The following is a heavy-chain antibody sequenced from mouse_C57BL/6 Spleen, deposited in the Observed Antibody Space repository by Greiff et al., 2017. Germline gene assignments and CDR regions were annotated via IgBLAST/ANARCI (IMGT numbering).Heavy chain of an antibody. CDR3: ARPLYGSSLDYFDD. J-gene: IGHJ2*01. D-gene: IGHD1-1*01. Sequence: EVQVVESGGGLVKPGGSLKLSCAASGFTFSDYGMHWVRQAPEKGLEWVAYISSGSSTFYYADTVKGRFTISRDNAKNTLFLQMTSLRSEDTAMYYCARPLYGSSLDYFDDWGQGTTLTVSS. CDR2: ISSGSSTF. CDR1: GFTFSDYG. V-gene: IGHV5-17*01.